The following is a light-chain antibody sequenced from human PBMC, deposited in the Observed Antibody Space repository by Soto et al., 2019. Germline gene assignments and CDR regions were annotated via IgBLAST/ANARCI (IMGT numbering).Light chain of an antibody. V-gene: IGKV1-39*01. CDR2: AAS. Sequence: DIQMTQSPSSLSASVGDRVTITCRASQSISSYLNWYQQKPGKAPELLIYAASNLKSGASSRFSGSGSGTDFTLSISSLQPEDFASYHCQQSYSSPYTFGQGTRLEIK. J-gene: IGKJ5*01. CDR3: QQSYSSPYT. CDR1: QSISSY.